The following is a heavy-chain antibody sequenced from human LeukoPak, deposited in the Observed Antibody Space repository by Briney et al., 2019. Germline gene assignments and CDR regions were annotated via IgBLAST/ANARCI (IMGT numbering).Heavy chain of an antibody. J-gene: IGHJ4*02. D-gene: IGHD1-26*01. CDR3: VRDGVGAPPFDY. CDR1: GFIFSSYA. CDR2: VSGSGDNT. V-gene: IGHV3-23*01. Sequence: GGSLRLSCAPSGFIFSSYAMSWVRQAPGKGLEWVSAVSGSGDNTYYADSVKGRFTISRDNAKNTLLLQMNSLRAEDTAVYYCVRDGVGAPPFDYWGQGVLVTVPS.